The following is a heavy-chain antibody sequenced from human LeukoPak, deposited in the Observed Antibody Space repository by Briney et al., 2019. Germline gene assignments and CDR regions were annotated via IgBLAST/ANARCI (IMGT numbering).Heavy chain of an antibody. J-gene: IGHJ4*02. CDR1: GFTFSSYA. D-gene: IGHD6-13*01. Sequence: PGGSLRLSCAASGFTFSSYAMSWVRQAPGKGLECISGFSGSGGSTYYADSVKGRFTISRDNSKNTLYLQMNSLRAEDTAVYYCAQSSRQQLAEFDYWGQGTLVTVSS. V-gene: IGHV3-23*01. CDR3: AQSSRQQLAEFDY. CDR2: FSGSGGST.